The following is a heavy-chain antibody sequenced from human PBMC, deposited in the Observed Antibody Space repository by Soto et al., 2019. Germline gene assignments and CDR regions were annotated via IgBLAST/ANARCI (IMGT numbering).Heavy chain of an antibody. Sequence: ASVKVSCKASGYTFTSYDINWVRQATGQGLEWMGWMNPNSGNTGYAQKFQGRVTMTRNTSISTAYMELSSLRSEDTAVYYCARGRRGQWLEPTDYWGQGTLVTVSS. CDR1: GYTFTSYD. D-gene: IGHD6-19*01. CDR3: ARGRRGQWLEPTDY. CDR2: MNPNSGNT. J-gene: IGHJ4*02. V-gene: IGHV1-8*01.